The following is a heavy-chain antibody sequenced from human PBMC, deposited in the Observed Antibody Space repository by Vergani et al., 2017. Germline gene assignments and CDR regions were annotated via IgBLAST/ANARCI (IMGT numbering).Heavy chain of an antibody. V-gene: IGHV4-59*01. Sequence: QVQLQGSGPGLVKPSETLSLTCTVSGGSISSYYWSWIRQPPGKGLEWIGYIYYSGSTNYNPSLKSRVTISVDTSKNQFSLKLSSVTAADTAVYYCARETRGGPTDYWGQGTLVTVSS. CDR2: IYYSGST. CDR3: ARETRGGPTDY. D-gene: IGHD2-15*01. CDR1: GGSISSYY. J-gene: IGHJ4*02.